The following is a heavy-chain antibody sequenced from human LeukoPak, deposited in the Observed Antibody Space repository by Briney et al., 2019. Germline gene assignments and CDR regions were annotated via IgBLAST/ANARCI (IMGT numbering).Heavy chain of an antibody. Sequence: GGSLRLSCAASGFTFSSDDMNWVRQAPGEGLEWVSYISGSGYRIYYAGSVKGRFTISRDNAKKSLYLQMDSLRAEDTAVYYCAREVSSYAPSQPFFFDYWGQGTLVTVSS. CDR3: AREVSSYAPSQPFFFDY. D-gene: IGHD6-6*01. V-gene: IGHV3-48*03. J-gene: IGHJ4*02. CDR1: GFTFSSDD. CDR2: ISGSGYRI.